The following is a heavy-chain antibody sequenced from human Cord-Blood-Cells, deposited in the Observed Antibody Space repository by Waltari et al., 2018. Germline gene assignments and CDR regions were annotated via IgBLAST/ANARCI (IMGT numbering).Heavy chain of an antibody. Sequence: QVQLVASGGGVVQPGRSLRLSCAASGFTFSCYALHWVRQAPGKGLEWVAVISYEGSNKYYADSVKGRFTISRDNSKNTLYLQMNSLRAEDTAVYYCARELIAAFDYWGQGTLVTVSS. J-gene: IGHJ4*02. D-gene: IGHD6-13*01. CDR3: ARELIAAFDY. CDR1: GFTFSCYA. V-gene: IGHV3-30-3*01. CDR2: ISYEGSNK.